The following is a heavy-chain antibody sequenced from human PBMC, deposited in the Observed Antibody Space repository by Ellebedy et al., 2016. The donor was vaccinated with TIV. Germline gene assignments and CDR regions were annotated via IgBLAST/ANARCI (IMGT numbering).Heavy chain of an antibody. D-gene: IGHD6-6*01. J-gene: IGHJ4*02. Sequence: GESLKISCAASGFIFSNYYMNWVRQAPGKGLEWVANIKPDGSETSYVGSVKGRFTISRDNAKNTVYLQMNSLRVEDTAVYYCVREGEYSESSRGSGDYWGQGTLVTVSS. V-gene: IGHV3-7*01. CDR2: IKPDGSET. CDR3: VREGEYSESSRGSGDY. CDR1: GFIFSNYY.